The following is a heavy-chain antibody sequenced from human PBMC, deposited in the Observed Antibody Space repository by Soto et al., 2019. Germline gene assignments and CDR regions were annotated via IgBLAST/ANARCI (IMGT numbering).Heavy chain of an antibody. V-gene: IGHV3-74*01. CDR2: VNSDGSMT. J-gene: IGHJ4*02. D-gene: IGHD5-18*01. CDR1: GFTLSGYW. Sequence: EVQLVESGGGLVQPGGSVRLSCAASGFTLSGYWMHWVRQVPGKGLVWVSRVNSDGSMTAYADSVKGRFTISRDNAKNTLYLQMNSLKADDTAVYYCARVKDQRNTQTYSYFDSWGQGTQVAVSS. CDR3: ARVKDQRNTQTYSYFDS.